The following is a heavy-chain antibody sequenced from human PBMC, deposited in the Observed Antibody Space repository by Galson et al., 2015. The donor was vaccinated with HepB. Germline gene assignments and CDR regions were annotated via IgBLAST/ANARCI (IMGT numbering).Heavy chain of an antibody. CDR2: IIPIFGTA. CDR3: ARVGGAMVRGVIKNWFDP. Sequence: SVKVSCKASGGTFSSYAISWVRQAPGQGLEWMGGIIPIFGTANYAQKFQGRVTITADESTSTACMELSSLRSEDTAVYYCARVGGAMVRGVIKNWFDPWGQGTLVTVSS. D-gene: IGHD3-10*01. J-gene: IGHJ5*02. V-gene: IGHV1-69*13. CDR1: GGTFSSYA.